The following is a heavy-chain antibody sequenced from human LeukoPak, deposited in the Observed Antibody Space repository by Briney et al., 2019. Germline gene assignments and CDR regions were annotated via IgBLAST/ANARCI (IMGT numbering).Heavy chain of an antibody. J-gene: IGHJ4*02. D-gene: IGHD3-22*01. CDR2: IPYDGSNK. CDR1: GFTFSSYA. V-gene: IGHV3-30*04. CDR3: ARGLDYYDSSGSY. Sequence: GGSLRLSCAASGFTFSSYAMHWVRQAPGKGLEWVAVIPYDGSNKYYADPVKGRFTISRDNSKNTLYLQMNSLRAEDTAVYYCARGLDYYDSSGSYWGQGTLVTVSS.